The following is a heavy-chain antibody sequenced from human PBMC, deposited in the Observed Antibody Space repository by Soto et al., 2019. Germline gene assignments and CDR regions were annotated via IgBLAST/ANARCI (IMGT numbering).Heavy chain of an antibody. CDR3: IREDWNDVPPVY. V-gene: IGHV6-1*01. D-gene: IGHD1-1*01. Sequence: HTRTHTCTISGDKGSSNTAAGNSIKQTPSRGLEWLGRTYYRSKWYHDYAVSVKSRITINPDTSKNQFSLQLNSVTPEDTAVYYCIREDWNDVPPVYWGKGSLVTVSS. CDR2: TYYRSKWYH. J-gene: IGHJ4*02. CDR1: GDKGSSNTAA.